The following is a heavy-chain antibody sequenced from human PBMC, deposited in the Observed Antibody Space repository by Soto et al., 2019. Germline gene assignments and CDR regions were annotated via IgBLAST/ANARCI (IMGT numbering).Heavy chain of an antibody. CDR3: ARSNSLRGLLWFGGFDY. Sequence: SETLSLTCTVSGGSISSYYWSWIRQPPGKGLEWIGYIYYSGSTNYNPSLKSRVTISVDTSKNQFSLKLSSVTAADTAVYYCARSNSLRGLLWFGGFDYWGQGTLVTVSS. D-gene: IGHD3-10*01. CDR1: GGSISSYY. J-gene: IGHJ4*02. V-gene: IGHV4-59*01. CDR2: IYYSGST.